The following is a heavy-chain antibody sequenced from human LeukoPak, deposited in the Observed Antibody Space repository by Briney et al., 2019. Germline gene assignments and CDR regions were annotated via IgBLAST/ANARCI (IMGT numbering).Heavy chain of an antibody. J-gene: IGHJ4*02. D-gene: IGHD1-26*01. Sequence: ASVKVSCKASGYTLTSYYIHWVRRAPGQGLEWLGWIGAYNGNTNYAQKFQDRVTMTTDTSTSTAYMELRSLRSDDTAVYYCARDLSDSGSYSGRGLFDYWGQGTLVTVSS. CDR1: GYTLTSYY. V-gene: IGHV1-18*04. CDR2: IGAYNGNT. CDR3: ARDLSDSGSYSGRGLFDY.